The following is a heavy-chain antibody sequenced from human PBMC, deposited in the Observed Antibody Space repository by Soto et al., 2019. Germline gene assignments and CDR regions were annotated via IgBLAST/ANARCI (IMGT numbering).Heavy chain of an antibody. J-gene: IGHJ4*02. Sequence: SDTLSLTCTVSGGSISIYYWSWIRQPPGKGLEWIGYIYYSGSTNYNPSLKSRVTISVDTSKNQFSLKLSSVTAADTAVYYCARLIAVAGTAEAYYFDYWGQGILVTVSS. V-gene: IGHV4-59*08. D-gene: IGHD6-19*01. CDR3: ARLIAVAGTAEAYYFDY. CDR1: GGSISIYY. CDR2: IYYSGST.